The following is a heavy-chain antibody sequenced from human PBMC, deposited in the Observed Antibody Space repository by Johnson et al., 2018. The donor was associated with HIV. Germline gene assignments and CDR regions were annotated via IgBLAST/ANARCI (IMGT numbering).Heavy chain of an antibody. Sequence: QVQLVESGGTVVLPGGSLRLSCAVSGFTFSSYGMHWVRQAPGKGLEWVAFIRYDGINKYYADSVKGPFPLSRDNSKNTLYLQMNSLRAEGTAVYYCAKDLGGYSSSWNNAFDIWGQGTMVTVSS. CDR1: GFTFSSYG. CDR3: AKDLGGYSSSWNNAFDI. J-gene: IGHJ3*02. CDR2: IRYDGINK. D-gene: IGHD6-13*01. V-gene: IGHV3-30*02.